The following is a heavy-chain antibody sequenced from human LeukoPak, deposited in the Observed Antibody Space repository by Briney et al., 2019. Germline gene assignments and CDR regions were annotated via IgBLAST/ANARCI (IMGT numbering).Heavy chain of an antibody. V-gene: IGHV3-9*01. CDR2: ISWNSGSI. CDR3: AKGIGGYYYYGMDV. J-gene: IGHJ6*02. Sequence: GGSLRLSCAASGFTFDDYAMHWVRQAPGKGLEWVSGISWNSGSIGYADSVKGRFTISRDNAKNFLYLQMNGLRAEDTALYYCAKGIGGYYYYGMDVWGQGTTVTVSS. CDR1: GFTFDDYA. D-gene: IGHD2-15*01.